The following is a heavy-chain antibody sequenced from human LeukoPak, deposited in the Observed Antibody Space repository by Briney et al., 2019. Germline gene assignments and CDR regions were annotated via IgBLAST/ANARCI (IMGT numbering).Heavy chain of an antibody. J-gene: IGHJ6*03. CDR1: GGSISSYY. CDR3: AGNTRSGPVYYYYMDV. D-gene: IGHD6-19*01. Sequence: PSETLSLTCTVSGGSISSYYWSWIRQPAGRGLEWIGRIYTSGSTNYNPSLKSRVTMSVGTSKNQFSLKLSSVTAADTAVYYCAGNTRSGPVYYYYMDVWGKGTTVTVSS. CDR2: IYTSGST. V-gene: IGHV4-4*07.